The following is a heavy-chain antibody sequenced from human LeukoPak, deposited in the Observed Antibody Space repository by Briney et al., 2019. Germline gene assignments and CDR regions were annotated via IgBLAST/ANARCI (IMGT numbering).Heavy chain of an antibody. D-gene: IGHD2-2*01. CDR3: ASWDIVVVPAAMSPYYYYYGMDV. CDR1: GGTFISYA. V-gene: IGHV1-69*01. Sequence: SVKVSCKASGGTFISYAISWARQAPGQGLEWMGGIIPIFGTANYAQRFQGRVTITADESTSTAYMELSSLRSEDTAVYYCASWDIVVVPAAMSPYYYYYGMDVWGQGTTVTVSS. J-gene: IGHJ6*02. CDR2: IIPIFGTA.